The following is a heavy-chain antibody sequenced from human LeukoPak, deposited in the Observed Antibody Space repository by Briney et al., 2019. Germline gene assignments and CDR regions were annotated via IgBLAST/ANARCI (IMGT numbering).Heavy chain of an antibody. CDR1: GDSVSSGSYY. CDR2: IYYSGST. V-gene: IGHV4-61*01. J-gene: IGHJ4*02. D-gene: IGHD1-26*01. Sequence: KPSETLSLTCTVSGDSVSSGSYYWSWIRQPPGKGLEWIGYIYYSGSTNYNPSLKSRVTISVDTSKNQFSLKLSSVTAADTAVYYCAILRGIVGATQKSPHLDFWGQGTLVTVSS. CDR3: AILRGIVGATQKSPHLDF.